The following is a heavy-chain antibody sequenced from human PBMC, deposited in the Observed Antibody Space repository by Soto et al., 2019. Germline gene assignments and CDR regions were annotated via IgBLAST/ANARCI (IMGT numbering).Heavy chain of an antibody. CDR2: INAGNGNT. CDR3: ARAEKMATIKGYFDY. Sequence: ASVKVSCKASGYTFTSYAMHWVRQAPGQRLEWMGWINAGNGNTKYSQKFQGRVTITRDTSASTAYMELSSLRSEDTAVYYCARAEKMATIKGYFDYWGQGTLVTAPQ. CDR1: GYTFTSYA. D-gene: IGHD5-12*01. J-gene: IGHJ4*02. V-gene: IGHV1-3*01.